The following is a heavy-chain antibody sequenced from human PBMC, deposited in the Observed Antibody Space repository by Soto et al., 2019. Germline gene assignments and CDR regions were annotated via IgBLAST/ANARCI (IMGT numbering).Heavy chain of an antibody. J-gene: IGHJ3*01. V-gene: IGHV3-66*01. CDR1: GFIVSSNY. CDR2: IYTSGST. D-gene: IGHD3-10*01. CDR3: AWGDGAVDV. Sequence: EVQLVESGGGLVQPGGSLRLSCAASGFIVSSNYMSWVRQAPGKGLEWVSVIYTSGSTYYADSVKGRFTISRDNSKNIVYLQMNSLRAEDTAVYYCAWGDGAVDVWGQGTLVTVSS.